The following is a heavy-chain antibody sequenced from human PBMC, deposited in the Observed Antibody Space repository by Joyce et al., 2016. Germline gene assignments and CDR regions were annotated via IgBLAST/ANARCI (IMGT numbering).Heavy chain of an antibody. J-gene: IGHJ4*02. CDR2: SSKDVRIT. D-gene: IGHD3-22*01. Sequence: EVQLVESGGGLVQPGGSMRLSCAASGFSFSSSWMHWLRQAPGKGQVGVSRSSKDVRITSYADYVNGRFTISRDNAKNTLYLQMNSRRAEDTAVYYCGRDPMIEGFYWGQGTLVTVSA. V-gene: IGHV3-74*01. CDR1: GFSFSSSW. CDR3: GRDPMIEGFY.